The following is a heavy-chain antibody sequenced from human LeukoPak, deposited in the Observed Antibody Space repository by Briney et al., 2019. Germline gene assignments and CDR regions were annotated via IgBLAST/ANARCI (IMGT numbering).Heavy chain of an antibody. J-gene: IGHJ3*01. CDR1: GGISSSYY. Sequence: PSETLSLTCIVSGGISSSYYWGWVRQPPGKGLEWVASIYCTGATYYNPSLKSRLTISVDTSKSQFSLGLSSVTAADTAVYYCARIPYYYDSTVPRWALDVWDQGTMVTVSS. CDR2: IYCTGAT. V-gene: IGHV4-39*01. CDR3: ARIPYYYDSTVPRWALDV. D-gene: IGHD3-22*01.